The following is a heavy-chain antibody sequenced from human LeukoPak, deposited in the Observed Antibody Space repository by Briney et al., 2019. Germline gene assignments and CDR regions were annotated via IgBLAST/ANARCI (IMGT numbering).Heavy chain of an antibody. V-gene: IGHV3-48*04. D-gene: IGHD4-11*01. CDR1: GFTVSSNS. J-gene: IGHJ3*02. Sequence: PGGSLRLSCTVSGFTVSSNSMSWVRQAPGKGLEWVSYISSSGSSIYYADSVKGRFTISRDNAKNSLYLQMNSLRAEDTAVYYCARGYSNYGYAFDIWGQGTMVTVSS. CDR3: ARGYSNYGYAFDI. CDR2: ISSSGSSI.